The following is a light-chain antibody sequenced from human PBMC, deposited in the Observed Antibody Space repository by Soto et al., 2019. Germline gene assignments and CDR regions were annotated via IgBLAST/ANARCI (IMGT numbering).Light chain of an antibody. Sequence: VLTQSPGTLSLSPGERSTLSCRASQSVASSYLAWYQQKPGQAPRLLIYGASTRATSIPARFSGSGSGTEFILTISSLQSEDFAVYYCQQYSKWPLTFGGGTKVDIK. CDR1: QSVASSY. CDR3: QQYSKWPLT. CDR2: GAS. J-gene: IGKJ4*01. V-gene: IGKV3-15*01.